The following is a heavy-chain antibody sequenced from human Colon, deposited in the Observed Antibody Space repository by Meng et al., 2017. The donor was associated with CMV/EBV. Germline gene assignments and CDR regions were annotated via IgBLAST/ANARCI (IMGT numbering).Heavy chain of an antibody. CDR3: AKAHYADPS. CDR1: GFTFSGYA. Sequence: GGSLRLSCAASGFTFSGYAMTWVRQAPGKGLEWVSGISSGGGSTFYADSVKGRFTISRDNSKNTLYLQMNSLRVEDTAVYYCAKAHYADPSWGQGTLVTVSS. V-gene: IGHV3-23*01. J-gene: IGHJ5*02. D-gene: IGHD4-17*01. CDR2: ISSGGGST.